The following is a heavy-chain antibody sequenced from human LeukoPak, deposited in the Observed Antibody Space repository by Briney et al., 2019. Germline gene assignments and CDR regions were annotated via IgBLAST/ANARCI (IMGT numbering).Heavy chain of an antibody. CDR3: VRELQMERGAFDI. Sequence: SETLSLTCTVSGGSISSSSHYWGWIRQPPGKGLEWIGSIYYSGNTYYNPSLKSRFTISVDKSKNQFSLNLNSVTAADTAVYYCVRELQMERGAFDIWGQGTMVTVSS. CDR2: IYYSGNT. V-gene: IGHV4-39*07. D-gene: IGHD1-1*01. CDR1: GGSISSSSHY. J-gene: IGHJ3*02.